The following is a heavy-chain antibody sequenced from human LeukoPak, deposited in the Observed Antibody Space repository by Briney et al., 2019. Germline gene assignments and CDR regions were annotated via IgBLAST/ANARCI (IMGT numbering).Heavy chain of an antibody. V-gene: IGHV3-7*01. CDR1: GFIFSNYW. J-gene: IGHJ5*02. CDR3: ARAKWVGTTDNWFDP. CDR2: MKQDGREK. D-gene: IGHD1-1*01. Sequence: GGSLRLSCVASGFIFSNYWMSWVRQVPGKGLEWVANMKQDGREKYLVDSVKGRFTISRDNAKNSLYLQMNSLRAEDTAVYYCARAKWVGTTDNWFDPWGQGTLVTVSS.